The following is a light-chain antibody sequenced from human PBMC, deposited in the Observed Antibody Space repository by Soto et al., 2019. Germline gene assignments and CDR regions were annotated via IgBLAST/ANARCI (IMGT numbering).Light chain of an antibody. CDR2: AAS. J-gene: IGKJ1*01. CDR1: HDISNY. V-gene: IGKV1-27*01. Sequence: DIQMTQSPSSLSASVRDRVTITCRASHDISNYLAWYQQKPGKVPKLLIYAASTLQSVVPSRFSGSGSGTDFTLTISSLQPEDVATYYCQKYNSGPRTFGQGTKVEIK. CDR3: QKYNSGPRT.